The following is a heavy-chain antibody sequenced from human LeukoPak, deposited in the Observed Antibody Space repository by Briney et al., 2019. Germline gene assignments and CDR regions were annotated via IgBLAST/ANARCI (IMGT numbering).Heavy chain of an antibody. V-gene: IGHV4-30-2*01. Sequence: PSETLSLTCTVSGGSISSGGYYWSWIRQPPGKGLEWIGYIYHSGSTYYNPSLRSRVTISVDTSKNQFSLKLSSVTAADTAVYYCARGSSFRSSISIVEVPDANSWFDRWGQGTLVTVSS. D-gene: IGHD2-2*01. CDR1: GGSISSGGYY. CDR2: IYHSGST. CDR3: ARGSSFRSSISIVEVPDANSWFDR. J-gene: IGHJ5*02.